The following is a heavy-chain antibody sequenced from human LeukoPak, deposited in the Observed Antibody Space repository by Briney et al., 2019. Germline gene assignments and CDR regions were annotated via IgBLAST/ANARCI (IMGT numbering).Heavy chain of an antibody. Sequence: PSETLSLTCTVSGGSISSSSYYWGWIRQPPGKGLEWIGSIYYSGSTYYNPSLKSRVTISVDTSKNLFSLKLSSVTAADTAVYFCAGYYSSIYGMDVWGQGTSVTVSS. CDR2: IYYSGST. V-gene: IGHV4-39*07. D-gene: IGHD3-3*01. CDR3: AGYYSSIYGMDV. J-gene: IGHJ6*02. CDR1: GGSISSSSYY.